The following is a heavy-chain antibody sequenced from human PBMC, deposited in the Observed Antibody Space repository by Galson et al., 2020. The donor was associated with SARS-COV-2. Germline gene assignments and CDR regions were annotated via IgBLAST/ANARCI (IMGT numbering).Heavy chain of an antibody. Sequence: NSGGSLRLSCAASGLSFRDNYMSWIRQAPGKGLEWLAFFSRSGISIYYASSVAGRFTISRDNAKNSLSLQMNSLRVEDTAVYYCARALHGYNFSDLWGRGTLVTVSS. CDR2: FSRSGISI. CDR1: GLSFRDNY. J-gene: IGHJ2*01. V-gene: IGHV3-11*04. D-gene: IGHD5-12*01. CDR3: ARALHGYNFSDL.